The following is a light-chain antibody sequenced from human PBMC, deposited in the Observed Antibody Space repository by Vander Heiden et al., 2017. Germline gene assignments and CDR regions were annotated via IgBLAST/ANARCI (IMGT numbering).Light chain of an antibody. Sequence: DIHMTQSPSSLSASVGDRVTITCRASQSISIYLNWYQQKPGKAPKLLIYAASSLKSGVPSRFSGSGSGKDFTLTISSLQPEDFATYYCQQSYSTPFNFGNGKKVDIK. J-gene: IGKJ3*01. CDR2: AAS. CDR3: QQSYSTPFN. V-gene: IGKV1-39*01. CDR1: QSISIY.